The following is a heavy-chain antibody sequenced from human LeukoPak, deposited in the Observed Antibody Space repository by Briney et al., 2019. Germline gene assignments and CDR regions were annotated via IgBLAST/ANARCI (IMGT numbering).Heavy chain of an antibody. CDR2: IYTSGST. CDR3: ARDLGYCSGGSCYHDY. CDR1: GGSISSGSYY. D-gene: IGHD2-15*01. J-gene: IGHJ4*02. Sequence: SQTLSLTCTVSGGSISSGSYYWSWIRQPAGKGLEWIGRIYTSGSTIYNPSLKSRVTISVDTSKNQFSLKLSSVTAADTAVYYCARDLGYCSGGSCYHDYWGQGTLVTVSS. V-gene: IGHV4-61*02.